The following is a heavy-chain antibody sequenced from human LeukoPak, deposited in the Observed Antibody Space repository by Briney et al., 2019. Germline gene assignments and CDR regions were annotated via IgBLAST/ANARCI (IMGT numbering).Heavy chain of an antibody. J-gene: IGHJ4*02. CDR2: ISSSSAYI. Sequence: GGSLRLSCAASGFSFTNYNMNWVRQAPGKGLEWVSTISSSSAYIHYADTVKGRFTISRDNSQNTLYLQMNSLRAEDTAVYYCATVPYDFWSGYYHYYFDSWGQGTLVTVSS. CDR1: GFSFTNYN. V-gene: IGHV3-21*04. CDR3: ATVPYDFWSGYYHYYFDS. D-gene: IGHD3-3*01.